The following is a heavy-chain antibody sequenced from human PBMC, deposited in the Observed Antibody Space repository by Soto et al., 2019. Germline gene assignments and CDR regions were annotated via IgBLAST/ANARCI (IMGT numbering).Heavy chain of an antibody. CDR3: AKDPMVRGVIINAYYFDY. V-gene: IGHV3-30*18. Sequence: GAAPRPYWPAAGFAFRSWCMHWVRKAPGKGLEWVAVISYDGSNKYYADSVKGRFTISRDNSKNTLYLQMNSLRAEDTAVYYCAKDPMVRGVIINAYYFDYWGQGTLVTVSS. CDR2: ISYDGSNK. CDR1: GFAFRSWC. D-gene: IGHD3-10*01. J-gene: IGHJ4*02.